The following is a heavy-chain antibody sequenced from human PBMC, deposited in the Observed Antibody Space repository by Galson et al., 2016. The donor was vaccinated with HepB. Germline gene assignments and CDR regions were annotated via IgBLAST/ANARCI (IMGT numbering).Heavy chain of an antibody. D-gene: IGHD3-3*01. J-gene: IGHJ4*01. Sequence: SETLSLTCNVSGTSMSNSANFWGWVRQTPGKGLEWIGMIYNGGTTSYNPSLRSRVSMSVDMSKSQFSLQLSSVTAADAAVYYCVKGLDGVFGVLKSLGHWGQGALVTVSS. V-gene: IGHV4-39*07. CDR2: IYNGGTT. CDR1: GTSMSNSANF. CDR3: VKGLDGVFGVLKSLGH.